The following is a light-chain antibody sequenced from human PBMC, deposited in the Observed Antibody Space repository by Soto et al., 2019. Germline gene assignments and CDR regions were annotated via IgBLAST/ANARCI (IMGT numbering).Light chain of an antibody. J-gene: IGKJ4*01. V-gene: IGKV1-9*01. CDR1: QGISTY. CDR3: QQLNGYVALT. Sequence: DIQLTQSPSFLSASVGDRVTITCRASQGISTYLAWYQQKPGKAPKLLIYDASTLQSGVPSRFSGSGSGTEFTLTISSLQPEDLANYYCQQLNGYVALTFGGGTKVELK. CDR2: DAS.